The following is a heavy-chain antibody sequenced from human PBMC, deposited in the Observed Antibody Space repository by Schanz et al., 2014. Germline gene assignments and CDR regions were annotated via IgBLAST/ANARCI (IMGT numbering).Heavy chain of an antibody. CDR2: IYSDGST. D-gene: IGHD4-17*01. V-gene: IGHV3-66*01. CDR1: GFTVSNNY. CDR3: ARVLGGDEGLDQ. Sequence: EVQLLESGGGLVQPGGSLRLSCEASGFTVSNNYMSWVRQAPGKGLECVSIIYSDGSTYYVDSVKGRFIISRDNSKNTVYLQMNSLRDEDTAVYYCARVLGGDEGLDQWGQGTLVTVSS. J-gene: IGHJ4*02.